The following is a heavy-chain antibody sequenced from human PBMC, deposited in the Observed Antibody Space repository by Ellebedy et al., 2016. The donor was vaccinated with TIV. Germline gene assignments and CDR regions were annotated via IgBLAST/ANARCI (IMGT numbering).Heavy chain of an antibody. D-gene: IGHD6-19*01. Sequence: AASVKVFCKASGYTFTNSFLHWVRQAPGQGLEWVGVINPSRGDTAYTENLQGRVTMTRDMSTGTVYMELSSLRTEDTALYYCARGEVGGSQSTFHHWGQGTLVTVSS. CDR3: ARGEVGGSQSTFHH. J-gene: IGHJ1*01. CDR2: INPSRGDT. V-gene: IGHV1-46*01. CDR1: GYTFTNSF.